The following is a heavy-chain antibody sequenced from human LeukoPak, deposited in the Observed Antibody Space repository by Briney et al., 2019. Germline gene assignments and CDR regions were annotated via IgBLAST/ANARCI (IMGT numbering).Heavy chain of an antibody. CDR2: ISGSGGST. D-gene: IGHD6-13*01. V-gene: IGHV3-23*01. CDR1: GFTFSSYA. J-gene: IGHJ6*02. Sequence: GGSLRLSCAASGFTFSSYAMSWVRQAPGKGLEWVSAISGSGGSTYYADSVKGRFTISRDNSKNTLYLQMNSLRAEDTAVYYCXKXLAXXLYYYYGXDVWGQGTXVTV. CDR3: XKXLAXXLYYYYGXDV.